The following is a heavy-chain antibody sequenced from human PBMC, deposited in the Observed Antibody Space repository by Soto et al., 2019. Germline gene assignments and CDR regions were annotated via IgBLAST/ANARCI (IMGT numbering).Heavy chain of an antibody. J-gene: IGHJ5*02. CDR2: MNPGSGDT. CDR1: GYSFTNND. V-gene: IGHV1-8*01. CDR3: ARMATFGSLNWFDP. Sequence: ASVKVSCKASGYSFTNNDVTWVRQATGQGLEWMGWMNPGSGDTGYAQKFQGRVTMTRDISIATAYMELSSLRSDDTAIYYCARMATFGSLNWFDPWGQGTLVTVYS. D-gene: IGHD3-16*01.